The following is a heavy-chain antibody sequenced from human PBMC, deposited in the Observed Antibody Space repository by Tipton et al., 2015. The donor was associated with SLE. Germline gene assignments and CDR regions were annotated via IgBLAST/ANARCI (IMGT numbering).Heavy chain of an antibody. Sequence: SLRLSCAASGFNFSTYALHWVRQAPGKGLEWGAVIGYDGTNRHYVDSVKGRFTISRDNSRNTLLLQMTSLRPEDTAVYFCARDGYTHTWYYLDSWGQGTLVTVSS. D-gene: IGHD2-2*02. CDR2: IGYDGTNR. J-gene: IGHJ4*02. V-gene: IGHV3-30*01. CDR1: GFNFSTYA. CDR3: ARDGYTHTWYYLDS.